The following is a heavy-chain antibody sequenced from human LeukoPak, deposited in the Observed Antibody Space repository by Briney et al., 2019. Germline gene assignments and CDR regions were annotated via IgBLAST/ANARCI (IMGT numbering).Heavy chain of an antibody. CDR2: IYPGDSDT. CDR3: ARKVELTGYWFDP. D-gene: IGHD1-7*01. J-gene: IGHJ5*02. V-gene: IGHV5-51*01. CDR1: GYSFTSYW. Sequence: GESLKISCKGSGYSFTSYWIGWVRQLPGKGLEWMGIIYPGDSDTRYSPSFQGQVTISADKSISTAYLQWSSLKASDTAMYYCARKVELTGYWFDPWGQGTLVTVSS.